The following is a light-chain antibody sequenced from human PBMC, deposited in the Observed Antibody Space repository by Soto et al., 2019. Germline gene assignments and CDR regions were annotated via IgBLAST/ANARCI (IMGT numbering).Light chain of an antibody. Sequence: DIQMTQSPSTLPASVGDRVTITCRASQSISNWLAWDQQKPGTAPKLLIYHASTLESGVPSRFSGSGSGTEFTLTISSLQPDDFATYYCHQYNSYSFGQGTKVEIK. V-gene: IGKV1-5*01. J-gene: IGKJ1*01. CDR1: QSISNW. CDR2: HAS. CDR3: HQYNSYS.